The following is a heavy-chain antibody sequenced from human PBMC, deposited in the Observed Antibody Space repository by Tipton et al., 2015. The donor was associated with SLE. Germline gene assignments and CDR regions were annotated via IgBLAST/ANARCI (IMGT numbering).Heavy chain of an antibody. J-gene: IGHJ6*02. CDR3: ARPYDFWSGNGMDV. Sequence: SLRLSCVASGSNNYGMHWVRQAPGKGLEWVAVISYDGSYRSYADSVKGRFTISRDNAKNTLYLQMNSLRAEDTAVYYCARPYDFWSGNGMDVWGQGTTVTASS. D-gene: IGHD3-3*01. CDR2: ISYDGSYR. CDR1: GSNNYG. V-gene: IGHV3-30*03.